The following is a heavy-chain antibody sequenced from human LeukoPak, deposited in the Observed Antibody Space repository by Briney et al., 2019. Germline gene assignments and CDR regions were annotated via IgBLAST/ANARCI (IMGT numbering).Heavy chain of an antibody. CDR2: ISSSSSYT. CDR3: ARGRYSSSSTFDY. CDR1: GFTFSDYY. V-gene: IGHV3-11*06. J-gene: IGHJ4*02. D-gene: IGHD6-6*01. Sequence: GGSLRLSRAASGFTFSDYYMSWIRQAPGKGLEWVSYISSSSSYTNYADSVKGRFTISRDNAKNSLYLQMNSLRAEDTAVYYCARGRYSSSSTFDYWGQGTLVTVSS.